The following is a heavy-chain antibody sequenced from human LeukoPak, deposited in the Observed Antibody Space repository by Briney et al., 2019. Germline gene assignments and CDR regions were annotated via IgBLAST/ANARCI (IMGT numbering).Heavy chain of an antibody. CDR1: GYSISSGYY. V-gene: IGHV4-61*01. CDR3: ATLTGGDDAFDI. CDR2: NTGST. Sequence: SETLSLTCTVSGYSISSGYYWSWIRQPPGKGLEWIGYNTGSTNYNPSLKSRVTISVLTSKNRFSLKLSSVTAADTAVYYCATLTGGDDAFDIWGQGTMVTVSS. D-gene: IGHD4-23*01. J-gene: IGHJ3*02.